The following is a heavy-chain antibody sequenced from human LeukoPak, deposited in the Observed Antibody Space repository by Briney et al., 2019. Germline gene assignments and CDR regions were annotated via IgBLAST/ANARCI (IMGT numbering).Heavy chain of an antibody. D-gene: IGHD3-22*01. V-gene: IGHV3-53*04. CDR2: IYSDST. CDR1: GFTVSSNY. CDR3: ARLGPNDSSGYYYGFDP. Sequence: GGSLRLSCAASGFTVSSNYMSWVRQAPGKGLEWVSIIYSDSTYYADSVKGRFTISRHNSKNTLYLQMNSLGPEDTAVYYCARLGPNDSSGYYYGFDPWGQGTLVTVSS. J-gene: IGHJ5*02.